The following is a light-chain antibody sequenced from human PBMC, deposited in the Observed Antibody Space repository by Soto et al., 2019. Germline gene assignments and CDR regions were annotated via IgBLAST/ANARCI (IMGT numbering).Light chain of an antibody. CDR2: DVS. Sequence: QSVLTQPASVSGSPGQSIAISCTGTSSDIGNYNLVSWYQQHPGKAPKVMIYDVSKRPSGVSDRFSGSKSGNTASLTISGLQAEDEADYYCSSYAGSSTPVVFGGGTKLTVL. V-gene: IGLV2-23*02. CDR3: SSYAGSSTPVV. J-gene: IGLJ2*01. CDR1: SSDIGNYNL.